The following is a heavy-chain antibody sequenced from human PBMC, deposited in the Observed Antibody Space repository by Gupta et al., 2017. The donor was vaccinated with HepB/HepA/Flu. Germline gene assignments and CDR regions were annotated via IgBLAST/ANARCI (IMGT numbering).Heavy chain of an antibody. CDR2: ISYDGYNE. D-gene: IGHD3-10*01. Sequence: QVHLVESGGDVVQPGRSMRLSCAASGFTFLAYAFHWVRQAPGKGLEWVSSISYDGYNEYYAVPVKDRFTISRDNSKNTVYLQMNSLRPEDTAVYYCATERWSGSYYTDTFDMWGQGTMVTVS. CDR1: GFTFLAYA. V-gene: IGHV3-30-3*01. J-gene: IGHJ3*02. CDR3: ATERWSGSYYTDTFDM.